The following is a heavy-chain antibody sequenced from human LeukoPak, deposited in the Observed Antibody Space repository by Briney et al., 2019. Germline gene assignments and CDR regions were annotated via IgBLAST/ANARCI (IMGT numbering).Heavy chain of an antibody. D-gene: IGHD3-22*01. CDR1: GYSISSGYY. CDR3: AKVIRASISVIAVVKASFDY. CDR2: IYHSGST. Sequence: PSETLSLTCTVSGYSISSGYYWGWIRQPPGKGLEWIGSIYHSGSTYYNPSLKSRVTISVDTSKNQFSLWLSSVTAADTAVYYCAKVIRASISVIAVVKASFDYWGQGSLVTVSS. J-gene: IGHJ4*02. V-gene: IGHV4-38-2*02.